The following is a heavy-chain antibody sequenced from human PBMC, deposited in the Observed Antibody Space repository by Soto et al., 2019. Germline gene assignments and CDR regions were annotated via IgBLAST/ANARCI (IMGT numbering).Heavy chain of an antibody. V-gene: IGHV3-23*01. Sequence: PGGSLRLSCVASGFTFGSCGMNWVRQAPGKGLEWVAGVSPHGANTYYADSVRGRFIISRDDSRNTVSLDMNSLRGDDSAVYYCVTEGAKTTWNFDYWGQGTVVTVYS. CDR1: GFTFGSCG. D-gene: IGHD1-1*01. CDR3: VTEGAKTTWNFDY. CDR2: VSPHGANT. J-gene: IGHJ4*02.